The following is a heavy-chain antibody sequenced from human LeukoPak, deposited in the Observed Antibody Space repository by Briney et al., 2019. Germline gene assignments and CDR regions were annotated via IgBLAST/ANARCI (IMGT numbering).Heavy chain of an antibody. D-gene: IGHD4-17*01. CDR2: INTNTGNP. V-gene: IGHV7-4-1*02. CDR1: GYTSTSYG. CDR3: ARVAFRTTVTTRTLGY. Sequence: ASVKVSCKASGYTSTSYGISWVRQAPGQGLEWMGWINTNTGNPTYAQGFTGRFVFSLDTSVSTAYLQISSLKAEDTAVYYCARVAFRTTVTTRTLGYWGQGTLVTVSS. J-gene: IGHJ4*02.